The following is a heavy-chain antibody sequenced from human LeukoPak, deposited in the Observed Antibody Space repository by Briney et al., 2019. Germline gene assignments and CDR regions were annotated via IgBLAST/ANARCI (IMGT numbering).Heavy chain of an antibody. Sequence: GGSLRLSCAASGFTVSSNYMSWVRQAPGKGLEWVSVIYSGVSTYYADSVKGRFTISRDNSKNTLYLQMNSLRAEDTAVYYCASLSFGDYYYGMDVWGQGTTVTVSS. CDR1: GFTVSSNY. J-gene: IGHJ6*02. V-gene: IGHV3-53*01. CDR3: ASLSFGDYYYGMDV. D-gene: IGHD2/OR15-2a*01. CDR2: IYSGVST.